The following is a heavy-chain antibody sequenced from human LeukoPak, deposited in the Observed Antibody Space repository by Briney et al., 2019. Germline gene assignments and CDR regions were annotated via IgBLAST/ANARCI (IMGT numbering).Heavy chain of an antibody. J-gene: IGHJ6*02. CDR2: IYYSGSA. D-gene: IGHD3-10*01. Sequence: SETLSLTCTVSGGSISSYYWSWIRQPPGKGLEWIGYIYYSGSANYNPSLKSRVTISVDTSKNQFSLKLSSVTAADTAVYYCAIDLTYYYGSGSYSHYYYYGMDVWGQGTTVTVSS. CDR3: AIDLTYYYGSGSYSHYYYYGMDV. V-gene: IGHV4-59*01. CDR1: GGSISSYY.